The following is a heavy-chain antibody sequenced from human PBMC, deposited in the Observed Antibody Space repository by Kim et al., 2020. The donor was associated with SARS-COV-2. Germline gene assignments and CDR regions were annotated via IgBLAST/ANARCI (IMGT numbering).Heavy chain of an antibody. V-gene: IGHV4-31*03. Sequence: SETLSLTCTVSGGSISSGGYYWSWIRQHPGKGLEWIGYIYYSGSTYYNPSLKSRVTISVDTSKNQFSLKLSSVTAADTAVYYCARNIGITMIVVVTGWFGPWGQGTLVTVSS. J-gene: IGHJ5*02. CDR3: ARNIGITMIVVVTGWFGP. CDR2: IYYSGST. D-gene: IGHD3-22*01. CDR1: GGSISSGGYY.